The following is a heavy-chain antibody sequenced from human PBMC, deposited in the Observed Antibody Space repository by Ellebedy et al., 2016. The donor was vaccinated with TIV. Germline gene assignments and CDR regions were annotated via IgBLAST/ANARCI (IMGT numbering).Heavy chain of an antibody. CDR2: IYYSGST. D-gene: IGHD3-10*01. CDR1: GGSIRSSSYY. J-gene: IGHJ4*02. CDR3: VSYGSGSISYYFDC. Sequence: SETLSLXXTVSGGSIRSSSYYWGWIRQPPGEGLEWIGSIYYSGSTYYNPSLKSRVAISADMSKNQFSLKLSSVTAADTAVYFCVSYGSGSISYYFDCWGQGTLVTVSS. V-gene: IGHV4-39*07.